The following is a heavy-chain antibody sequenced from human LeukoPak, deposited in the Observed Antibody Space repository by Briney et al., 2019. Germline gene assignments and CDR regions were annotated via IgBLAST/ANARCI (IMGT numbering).Heavy chain of an antibody. CDR1: GFTFDNYA. J-gene: IGHJ3*02. D-gene: IGHD6-13*01. CDR2: ISGDGGST. Sequence: GGSLRLSCAASGFTFDNYAMHWVRQAPGRGLEGVSLISGDGGSTYYADSVKGRFTISRDNSKNSLYLQMNSLRTEDTALYYCAKGDSSSWFYDAFDIWGQGTMVTVSS. V-gene: IGHV3-43*02. CDR3: AKGDSSSWFYDAFDI.